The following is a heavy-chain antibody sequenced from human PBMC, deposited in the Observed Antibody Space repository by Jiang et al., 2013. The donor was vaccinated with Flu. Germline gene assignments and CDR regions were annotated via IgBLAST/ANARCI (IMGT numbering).Heavy chain of an antibody. CDR1: GGSVSSGSYY. V-gene: IGHV4-61*01. Sequence: GSGLVKPSETLSLTCTVSGGSVSSGSYYWSWIRQPPGKGLEWIGYIYYSGSTNYNPSLKSRVTISVDTSKNQFSLKLSSVTAADTAVYYCARGLTEVVVVAATGVWFDPWGQGTLVTVSS. J-gene: IGHJ5*02. CDR3: ARGLTEVVVVAATGVWFDP. D-gene: IGHD2-15*01. CDR2: IYYSGST.